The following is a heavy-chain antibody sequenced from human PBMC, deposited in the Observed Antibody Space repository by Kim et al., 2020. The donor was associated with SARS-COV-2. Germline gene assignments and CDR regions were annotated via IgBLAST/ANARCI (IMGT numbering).Heavy chain of an antibody. CDR3: ARGGRSPGYFDY. Sequence: YNPSLKSRVTISVDTSKNQFSLKLSSVTAADTAVYYCARGGRSPGYFDYWGQGTLVTVSS. D-gene: IGHD3-16*01. J-gene: IGHJ4*02. V-gene: IGHV4-30-2*05.